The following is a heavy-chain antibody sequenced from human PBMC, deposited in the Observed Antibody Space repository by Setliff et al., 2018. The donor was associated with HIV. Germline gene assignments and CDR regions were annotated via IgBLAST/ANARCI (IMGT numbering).Heavy chain of an antibody. CDR3: VNPSGAMGDFDS. J-gene: IGHJ4*02. V-gene: IGHV4-39*01. Sequence: PSETLSLTCTVSGGSINSGSYFWGWIRQPLGKGLEWIGTIYYHGSNYYNPSLKSRVTISIDTSKNQFSLQLTSVTAADTAVYYCVNPSGAMGDFDSWGQGTLVTVSS. CDR2: IYYHGSN. CDR1: GGSINSGSYF. D-gene: IGHD3-16*01.